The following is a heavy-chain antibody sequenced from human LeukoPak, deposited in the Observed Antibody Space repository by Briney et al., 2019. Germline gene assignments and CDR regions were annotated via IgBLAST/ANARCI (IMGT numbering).Heavy chain of an antibody. J-gene: IGHJ4*02. CDR3: ARKGLPDY. CDR2: MSYDGSKE. Sequence: GRSLRLSCAAPGFSFRNYGMHWVRQAPGKGLEWVAVMSYDGSKEYYGDSVKGRFTISRDNAKNSLYLQMNSLRVEDTAVYYCARKGLPDYWGQGTLVTVSS. CDR1: GFSFRNYG. V-gene: IGHV3-30*03.